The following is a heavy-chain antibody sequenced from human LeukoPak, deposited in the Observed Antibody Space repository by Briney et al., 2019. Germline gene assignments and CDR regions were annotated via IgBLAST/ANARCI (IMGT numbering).Heavy chain of an antibody. CDR3: ARDKSPIRSRSGSESSPLDN. D-gene: IGHD6-19*01. Sequence: ASVKVSCKTSGYTFTYYGINWVRQDPGQGLEWMGWISGYNGNTKYAQKFQGRVTMTTDTFTNTAYMELRSLRSDDTAMYYCARDKSPIRSRSGSESSPLDNWGQGTLVFVSS. J-gene: IGHJ4*02. CDR1: GYTFTYYG. V-gene: IGHV1-18*04. CDR2: ISGYNGNT.